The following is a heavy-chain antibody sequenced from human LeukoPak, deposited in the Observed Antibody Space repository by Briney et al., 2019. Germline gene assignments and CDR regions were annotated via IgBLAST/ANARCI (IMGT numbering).Heavy chain of an antibody. V-gene: IGHV1-46*01. CDR2: INPSGGST. CDR1: GYTFTSYY. D-gene: IGHD3-3*01. J-gene: IGHJ4*02. CDR3: ARVDRGGYDFWSGYYPNTPFDY. Sequence: GASVKVSCKASGYTFTSYYMHWVRQAPGQGLEWMGIINPSGGSTSYAQKFQGRVTMTRDTSTSTVYMELSSLRSEDTAVYYCARVDRGGYDFWSGYYPNTPFDYWGQGTLVTVSS.